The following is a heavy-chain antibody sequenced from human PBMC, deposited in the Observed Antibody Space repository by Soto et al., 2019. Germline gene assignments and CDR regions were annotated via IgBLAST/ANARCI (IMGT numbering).Heavy chain of an antibody. CDR2: INHSGST. D-gene: IGHD6-6*01. Sequence: KTSETLSLTCAVYGGSFSGYYWSWIRQPPGKGLEWIGEINHSGSTNYNPSLKSRVTISVDTSKNQFSLKLSSVTAADTAVYYCARVVGFVAARPTYYYGMDVRRQGTTVTVSS. CDR3: ARVVGFVAARPTYYYGMDV. V-gene: IGHV4-34*01. J-gene: IGHJ6*02. CDR1: GGSFSGYY.